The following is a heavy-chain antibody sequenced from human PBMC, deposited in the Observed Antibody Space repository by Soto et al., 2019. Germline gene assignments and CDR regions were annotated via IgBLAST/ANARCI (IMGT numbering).Heavy chain of an antibody. CDR3: AREGGDGYNSNAFDI. CDR2: IYYSGST. D-gene: IGHD5-12*01. V-gene: IGHV4-30-4*01. J-gene: IGHJ3*02. Sequence: PSETLSLTCTVSGGSISSGDYYWSWIRQPPGKGLEWIGYIYYSGSTYYNPSLKSRVTISVDTSKNQFSLKLSSVTAADTAVYYCAREGGDGYNSNAFDIWGQGTMVTVSS. CDR1: GGSISSGDYY.